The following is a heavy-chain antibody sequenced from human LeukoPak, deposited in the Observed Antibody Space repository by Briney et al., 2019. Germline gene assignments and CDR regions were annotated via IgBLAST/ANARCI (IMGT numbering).Heavy chain of an antibody. D-gene: IGHD3-10*01. J-gene: IGHJ4*02. V-gene: IGHV3-74*01. CDR1: GFRLSNSW. CDR3: ARGADHGGSYYPD. Sequence: GGSLRLSCAASGFRLSNSWMYWVRQGPGKGPVWVSRMKTDGTRIEYADSVKGRFTISRDNAKSTLFLQMSSLRVEDTAVYYCARGADHGGSYYPDWGQGTRVTVSS. CDR2: MKTDGTRI.